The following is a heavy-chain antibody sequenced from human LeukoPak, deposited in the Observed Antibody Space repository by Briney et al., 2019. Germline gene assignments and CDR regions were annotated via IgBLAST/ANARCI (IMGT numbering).Heavy chain of an antibody. CDR2: IIPIFGTA. D-gene: IGHD2-2*01. Sequence: ASVKVSCKASGGTFSSYAISWVRQAPGQGLEWMGGIIPIFGTANCAQKFQGRVTITADESTSTAYMELSSLRSEDTAVYYCATVVPAAMYANWFDPWGQGTLVTVSS. CDR1: GGTFSSYA. J-gene: IGHJ5*02. CDR3: ATVVPAAMYANWFDP. V-gene: IGHV1-69*01.